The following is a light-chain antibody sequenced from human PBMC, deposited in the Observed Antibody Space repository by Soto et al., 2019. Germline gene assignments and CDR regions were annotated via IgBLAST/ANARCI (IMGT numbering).Light chain of an antibody. CDR1: QRMDNY. CDR3: EQTYDTPTT. J-gene: IGKJ2*01. CDR2: AVT. V-gene: IGKV1-39*01. Sequence: DIQMTQPPSSLSASVGARVTITCRASQRMDNYLNWYQQKPGKAPNLVMYAVTTLQDGVPSRFSGSASGTDFTLTISSLQPEDFATYDCEQTYDTPTTFGQGTKLEI.